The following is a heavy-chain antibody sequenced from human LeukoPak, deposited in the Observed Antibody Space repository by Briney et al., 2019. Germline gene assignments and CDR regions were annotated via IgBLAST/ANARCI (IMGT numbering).Heavy chain of an antibody. CDR1: GYSINSGYY. CDR3: ARGNDY. J-gene: IGHJ4*02. CDR2: IYYSGST. V-gene: IGHV4-38-2*02. Sequence: PSETLSLTCTVSGYSINSGYYWGWIRQPPGKGLEWIGYIYYSGSTNYNPSLKSRVTISVDTSKNQVSLKLSSVTAADTAVYYCARGNDYWGQGTLVTVSS.